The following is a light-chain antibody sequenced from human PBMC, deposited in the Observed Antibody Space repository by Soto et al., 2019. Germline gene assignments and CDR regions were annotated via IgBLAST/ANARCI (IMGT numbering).Light chain of an antibody. CDR3: QQHASHPCT. CDR1: RSISDY. J-gene: IGKJ1*01. Sequence: IQMTQSPSSLSASVGDRVTITCRASRSISDYLNWYKQKPGKAPNLLIYVASSLQSGVPSRFSGSGSGTDFTLTITSLQSEDFATYYCQQHASHPCTFGQGTKVDIK. CDR2: VAS. V-gene: IGKV1-39*01.